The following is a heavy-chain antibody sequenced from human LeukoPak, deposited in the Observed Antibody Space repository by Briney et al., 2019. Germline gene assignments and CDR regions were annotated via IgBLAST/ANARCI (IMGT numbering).Heavy chain of an antibody. D-gene: IGHD3-10*01. Sequence: ASVKVPCKASGYTFTSYGISWVRQAPGHGLEWMGWISAYNGNTNYAQKLQGRVTMTTDTSTSTAYMELRSLRSDDTAVYYCARDRSRPYGSGSYYEVGDFDYWGQGTLVTVSS. CDR1: GYTFTSYG. J-gene: IGHJ4*02. CDR2: ISAYNGNT. CDR3: ARDRSRPYGSGSYYEVGDFDY. V-gene: IGHV1-18*01.